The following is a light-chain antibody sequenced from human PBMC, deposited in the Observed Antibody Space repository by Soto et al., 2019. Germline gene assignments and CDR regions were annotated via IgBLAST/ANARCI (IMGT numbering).Light chain of an antibody. V-gene: IGKV4-1*01. CDR3: QQYYSTPRT. CDR1: QSVRHTSNNKSY. Sequence: IVMTQSPDSLAVSVGERATINCKSSQSVRHTSNNKSYLAWYQQKAGQPPELLLYWASARDSGVPDRFSGRGSGTDFTLTISSLQAEDVAVYYCQQYYSTPRTFGQGTKVDIK. J-gene: IGKJ2*01. CDR2: WAS.